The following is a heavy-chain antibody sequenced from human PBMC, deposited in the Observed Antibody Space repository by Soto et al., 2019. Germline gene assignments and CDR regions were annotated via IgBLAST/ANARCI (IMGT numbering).Heavy chain of an antibody. D-gene: IGHD5-12*01. CDR2: IYYSGST. Sequence: QLQLQESGPGLVKPSETLSLTCTVSGGSISSSSYYWGWIRQPPGKGLEWIGSIYYSGSTYYNPSLQSRVTISVDTSENQFSLKLSSVTAADTAVYYCARQLVGYSSYDFMYYYYYMDVWGKGTTVTVSS. CDR1: GGSISSSSYY. CDR3: ARQLVGYSSYDFMYYYYYMDV. J-gene: IGHJ6*03. V-gene: IGHV4-39*01.